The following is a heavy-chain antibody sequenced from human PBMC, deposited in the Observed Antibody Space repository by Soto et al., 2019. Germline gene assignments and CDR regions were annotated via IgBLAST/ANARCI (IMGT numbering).Heavy chain of an antibody. J-gene: IGHJ3*02. CDR3: ARHDSSGYYSLGAFDI. Sequence: PSETLSLTCTVSGGSISSSSYYWGWIRQHPGKGLEWIGSIYYSGSTYYNPSLKSRVTISVDTSKNQFSLKLSSVTAADTAVYYCARHDSSGYYSLGAFDIWGQGTMVTVSS. V-gene: IGHV4-39*01. CDR1: GGSISSSSYY. D-gene: IGHD3-22*01. CDR2: IYYSGST.